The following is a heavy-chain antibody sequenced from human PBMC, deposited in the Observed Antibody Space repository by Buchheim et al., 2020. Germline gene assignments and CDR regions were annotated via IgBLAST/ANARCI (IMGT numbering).Heavy chain of an antibody. J-gene: IGHJ4*02. V-gene: IGHV1-46*03. CDR1: GYIFSNYY. D-gene: IGHD3-22*01. CDR2: INPDDDTK. CDR3: TRDLGHDSSGGYRGPDY. Sequence: QVHLVQSGAEVKKPGASVKVSCEASGYIFSNYYIYWVRQAPGQGLEWVGVINPDDDTKSYAQKFRARLTMTRDTSTSTVYMELSRLTSEDTAVYYCTRDLGHDSSGGYRGPDYWGQGTL.